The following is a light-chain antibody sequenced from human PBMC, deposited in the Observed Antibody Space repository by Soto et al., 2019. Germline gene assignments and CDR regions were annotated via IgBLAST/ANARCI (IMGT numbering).Light chain of an antibody. J-gene: IGLJ1*01. CDR1: SSDVGGYKH. Sequence: QSVLTQPASVSGSPGQSITISCTGTSSDVGGYKHVSWYQHHPGKAPKLMIYEVTSRPSGVSDRFSGSKSGYSASLTISGLQADDEADYYCISQSTSGIQVFGTATKVTVL. V-gene: IGLV2-14*01. CDR2: EVT. CDR3: ISQSTSGIQV.